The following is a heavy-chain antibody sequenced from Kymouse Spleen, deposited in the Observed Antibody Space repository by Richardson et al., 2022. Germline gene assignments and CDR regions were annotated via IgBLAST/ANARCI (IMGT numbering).Heavy chain of an antibody. V-gene: IGHV3-23*04. CDR1: GFTFSSYA. Sequence: EVQLVESGGGLVQPGGSLRLSCAASGFTFSSYAMSWVRQAPGKGLEWVSAISGSGGSTYYADSVKGRFTISRDNSKNTLYLQMNSLRAEDTAVYYCAKGTMVRGVSLYYGMDVWGQGTTVTVSS. J-gene: IGHJ6*02. D-gene: IGHD3-10*01. CDR2: ISGSGGST. CDR3: AKGTMVRGVSLYYGMDV.